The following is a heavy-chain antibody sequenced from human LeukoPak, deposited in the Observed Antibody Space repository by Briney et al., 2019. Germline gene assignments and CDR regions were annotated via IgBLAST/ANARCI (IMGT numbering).Heavy chain of an antibody. Sequence: SVKVSCKASGGTFSSYAISWVRQAPGQGLEWMGGITPIFGTANYAQKFQGRVTITADESTSTAYMELSSLRSEDTAVYYCASITAAAGTGGFDYWGQGTLVTVSS. CDR3: ASITAAAGTGGFDY. D-gene: IGHD6-13*01. CDR1: GGTFSSYA. V-gene: IGHV1-69*13. CDR2: ITPIFGTA. J-gene: IGHJ4*02.